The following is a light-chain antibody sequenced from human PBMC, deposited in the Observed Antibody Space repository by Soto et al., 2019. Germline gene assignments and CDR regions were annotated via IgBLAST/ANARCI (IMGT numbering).Light chain of an antibody. CDR3: MQALQTPPT. Sequence: DIVMTQSPLSLPVTPGEPASISCRSSQSLLHSNGYNYLDWYLQKPGQSPQLLIYLGSNRASGVPDRFSGSGSCTDYTRKISRVEAEDVGVYYCMQALQTPPTFGQGTKGEIK. CDR2: LGS. J-gene: IGKJ1*01. CDR1: QSLLHSNGYNY. V-gene: IGKV2-28*01.